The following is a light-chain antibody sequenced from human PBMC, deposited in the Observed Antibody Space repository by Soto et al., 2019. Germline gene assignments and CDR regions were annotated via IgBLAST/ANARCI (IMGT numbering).Light chain of an antibody. CDR1: QRLLHCNGNHF. V-gene: IGKV2-28*01. CDR3: MQALQTPYT. J-gene: IGKJ2*01. CDR2: LGS. Sequence: EIVMTQSPPSLTVTPGEPASISCRSSQRLLHCNGNHFLDWYLQKPGQSPQLLIYLGSNRASGVPDRVSGSGAGTDFTLKISRVEAEDVGVYYCMQALQTPYTFGQGTKLEIK.